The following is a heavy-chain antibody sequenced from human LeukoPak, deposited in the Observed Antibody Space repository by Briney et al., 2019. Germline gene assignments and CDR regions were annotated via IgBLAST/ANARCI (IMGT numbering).Heavy chain of an antibody. Sequence: LGGSLQISCQGSGSRFTSYWIGGVRRLPGKGREGMGIIYPGDSDTRNSPSCQGQVTISADKSINTAYLQWSTLKASDTAMYYCARIGPPYFAVANGDAFDIWGQGTMVTVSS. CDR2: IYPGDSDT. CDR3: ARIGPPYFAVANGDAFDI. J-gene: IGHJ3*02. D-gene: IGHD6-19*01. CDR1: GSRFTSYW. V-gene: IGHV5-51*01.